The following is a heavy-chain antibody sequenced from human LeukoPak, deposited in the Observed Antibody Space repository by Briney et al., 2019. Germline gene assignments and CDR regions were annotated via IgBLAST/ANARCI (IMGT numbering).Heavy chain of an antibody. CDR2: ISSGGST. CDR3: EDGIRYCSGGSCIDY. CDR1: GCTVRSNY. Sequence: GGSLRLSCAASGCTVRSNYMSRVRQAPVEELNWISVISSGGSTYYAGSVKGRLTISRDNSRNTLYIQMNSLRAEDTFVYQAEDGIRYCSGGSCIDYWGQGTLVTVSS. V-gene: IGHV3-53*01. D-gene: IGHD2-15*01. J-gene: IGHJ4*02.